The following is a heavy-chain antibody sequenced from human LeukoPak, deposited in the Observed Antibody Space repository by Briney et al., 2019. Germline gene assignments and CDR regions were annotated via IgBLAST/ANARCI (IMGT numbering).Heavy chain of an antibody. Sequence: GGSLRLSCTVSGSTFNSHSMNWVRQAPGKGLEWISYISSRGSAVYYAVSVKGRFTISRDNANNSLFLQMNSLRDEDTAVYYCAREVLGYCSGGSCRGGYYYYMDVWGKGTSVTVSS. CDR1: GSTFNSHS. V-gene: IGHV3-48*02. CDR3: AREVLGYCSGGSCRGGYYYYMDV. CDR2: ISSRGSAV. D-gene: IGHD2-15*01. J-gene: IGHJ6*03.